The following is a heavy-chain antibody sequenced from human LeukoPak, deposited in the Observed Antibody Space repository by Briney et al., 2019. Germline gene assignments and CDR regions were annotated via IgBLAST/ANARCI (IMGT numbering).Heavy chain of an antibody. CDR1: GGSSSTYY. D-gene: IGHD3-3*01. V-gene: IGHV4-59*01. Sequence: SETLSLTCSVSGGSSSTYYWRWIRQPPGEGLEWIGYMSYSGSTNYNTSLKSRVTISGNTSKNHFPLKLRSVTAADTAGDYCARVIMSSVYYYYMDVWGKGTTVTVSS. J-gene: IGHJ6*03. CDR2: MSYSGST. CDR3: ARVIMSSVYYYYMDV.